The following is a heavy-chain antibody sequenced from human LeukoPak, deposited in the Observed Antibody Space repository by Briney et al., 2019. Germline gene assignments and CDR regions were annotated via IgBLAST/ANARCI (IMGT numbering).Heavy chain of an antibody. V-gene: IGHV1-8*01. CDR3: ARGEYSSSWYPFDY. CDR2: MKSNSGDT. Sequence: GASVKVSCKTSGYTFTGYGINWVRQAPGQGLEWMGWMKSNSGDTHFAQKFQGRVTMTRNTSISTAFMELSSLRSEDTAVYYCARGEYSSSWYPFDYWGQGSLVTVSS. D-gene: IGHD6-13*01. CDR1: GYTFTGYG. J-gene: IGHJ4*02.